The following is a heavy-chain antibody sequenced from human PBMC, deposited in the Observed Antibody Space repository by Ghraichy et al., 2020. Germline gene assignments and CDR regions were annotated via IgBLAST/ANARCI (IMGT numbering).Heavy chain of an antibody. J-gene: IGHJ3*02. D-gene: IGHD3-10*01. V-gene: IGHV3-23*01. CDR3: AKDRDQHGAGSRAFDM. Sequence: LTCSASGFMFRNYDMTWVRQAPGKGLEWVSQISGSGGSTDYADSVKGRFTISRDNSKNTLYLHMNSLTPDDTAVYFCAKDRDQHGAGSRAFDMCGQGTMVTVSS. CDR2: ISGSGGST. CDR1: GFMFRNYD.